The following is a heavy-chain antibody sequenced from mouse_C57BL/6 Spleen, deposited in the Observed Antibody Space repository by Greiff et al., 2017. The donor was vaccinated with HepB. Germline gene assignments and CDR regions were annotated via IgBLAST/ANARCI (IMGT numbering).Heavy chain of an antibody. CDR1: GFTFSDYY. J-gene: IGHJ1*03. V-gene: IGHV5-16*01. CDR3: ARAYYYGISYWYFDV. CDR2: INYDGSSN. Sequence: EVKVVESEGGLVQPGSSMKLSCTASGFTFSDYYMAWVRQGPEKGLEWVANINYDGSSNYYMDSLKGRFILSRDNAKNMLYLQMSSLKSEDTATYYFARAYYYGISYWYFDVWGTGTTVTVSS. D-gene: IGHD1-1*01.